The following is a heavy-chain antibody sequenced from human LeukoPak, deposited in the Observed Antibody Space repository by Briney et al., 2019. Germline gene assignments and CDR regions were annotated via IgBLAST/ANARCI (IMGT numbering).Heavy chain of an antibody. Sequence: GESLKISCEASGYNFARFWIGWVRQMPGKGLEWMGIIYPADSDTRYSPSFQGQVTISADKSISTAYLHWSSLKASDTAIYYCASYKVGGYSYGSEYWGQGTLVTVSS. CDR3: ASYKVGGYSYGSEY. D-gene: IGHD5-18*01. CDR2: IYPADSDT. J-gene: IGHJ4*02. V-gene: IGHV5-51*01. CDR1: GYNFARFW.